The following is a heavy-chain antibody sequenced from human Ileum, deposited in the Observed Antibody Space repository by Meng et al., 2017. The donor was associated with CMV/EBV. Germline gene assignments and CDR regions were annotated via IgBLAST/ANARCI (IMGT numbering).Heavy chain of an antibody. V-gene: IGHV3-30*04. CDR1: GFTFSRFA. Sequence: ASGFTFSRFAMHWVRQAPGKGLEWVAVISYDGSNKYYADSVKGRFTISRDNSENTLYLQMNSLRAEDTAVYYCARASWEDYYGMDVWGQGTTVTVSS. CDR3: ARASWEDYYGMDV. CDR2: ISYDGSNK. D-gene: IGHD1-26*01. J-gene: IGHJ6*02.